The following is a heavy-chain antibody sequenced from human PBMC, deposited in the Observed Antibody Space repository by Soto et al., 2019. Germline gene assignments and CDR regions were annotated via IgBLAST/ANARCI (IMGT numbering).Heavy chain of an antibody. D-gene: IGHD2-2*01. CDR2: ISPMFGKA. Sequence: QVQLVQSGAEVKRPGSSVKVSCKASGGTFNNYAVNWVRQAPGLGLEWMGDISPMFGKANYAQKFQGRVKITADDSTATAYLELSSLRSEDTALYYCAREVEVHTPVFGFWGQGSLVTVSS. J-gene: IGHJ4*02. CDR1: GGTFNNYA. CDR3: AREVEVHTPVFGF. V-gene: IGHV1-69*01.